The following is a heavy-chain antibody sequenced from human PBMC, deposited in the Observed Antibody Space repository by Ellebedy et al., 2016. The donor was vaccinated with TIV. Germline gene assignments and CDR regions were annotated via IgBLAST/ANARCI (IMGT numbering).Heavy chain of an antibody. CDR2: VYYTGSA. Sequence: GSLRLSXSVSSDSLSSANHYWGWIRQPPGKGLESIGNVYYTGSAFYNPSLKSRVTISVDTSKNQFSLKLNYVTAADTAVYYCARLPITFGSGSYLDSWGQGTLVTVSS. J-gene: IGHJ5*01. V-gene: IGHV4-39*01. CDR3: ARLPITFGSGSYLDS. CDR1: SDSLSSANHY. D-gene: IGHD3-10*01.